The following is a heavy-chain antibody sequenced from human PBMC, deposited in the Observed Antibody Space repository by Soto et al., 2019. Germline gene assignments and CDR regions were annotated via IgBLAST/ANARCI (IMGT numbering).Heavy chain of an antibody. CDR3: ARGTLGGSYGEPFDY. CDR1: GFTFSSYS. D-gene: IGHD1-26*01. Sequence: GGSLRLSCAASGFTFSSYSMNWVRQAPGKGLEWVSYISSSSSTIYYADSVKGRFTISRDNAKNSLYLQMNSLRDEDTAVYYCARGTLGGSYGEPFDYWGQGTLVTVSS. J-gene: IGHJ4*02. V-gene: IGHV3-48*02. CDR2: ISSSSSTI.